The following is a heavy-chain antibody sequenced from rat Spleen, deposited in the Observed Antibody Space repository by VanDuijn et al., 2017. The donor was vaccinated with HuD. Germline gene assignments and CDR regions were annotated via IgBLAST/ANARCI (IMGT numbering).Heavy chain of an antibody. J-gene: IGHJ2*01. V-gene: IGHV5-25*01. D-gene: IGHD1-2*01. CDR3: TRGFTVAVF. Sequence: EVKLMESGGGLVQPGRSMKLSCAASGFTFSNYYMAWVRQAPTKGLEWVASISTGGGNTYYRDSVKGRFTISRDSAKRALYLQMDSLRSEDTATYYCTRGFTVAVFWGQGVMVTVSA. CDR1: GFTFSNYY. CDR2: ISTGGGNT.